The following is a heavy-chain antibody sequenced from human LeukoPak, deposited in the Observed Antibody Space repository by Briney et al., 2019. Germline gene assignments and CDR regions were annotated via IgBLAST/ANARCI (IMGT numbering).Heavy chain of an antibody. D-gene: IGHD3-9*01. CDR1: GFTFSSYS. J-gene: IGHJ4*02. V-gene: IGHV3-23*01. CDR3: AKVENYDILAGYYISWGYFDY. CDR2: ISGSGGST. Sequence: GGSLRLSCAASGFTFSSYSMNWVRQAPGKGLEWVSAISGSGGSTYYADSVKGRFTISRDNSKNTLYLQMNSLRAEDTAVYYCAKVENYDILAGYYISWGYFDYWGQGTLVTVSS.